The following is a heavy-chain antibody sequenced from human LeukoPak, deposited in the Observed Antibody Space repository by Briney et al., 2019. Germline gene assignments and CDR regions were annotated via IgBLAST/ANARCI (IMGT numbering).Heavy chain of an antibody. CDR1: GFSISNYY. Sequence: SETLSLTCTVSGFSISNYYWSWIRQPPGKGLEWIGYIYYSGSTNYNPSLKSRVTISVETSKNQFSLKLSSVTAADTAVYYCARRAGTAIIPYYYDYWGQGTLVTVSS. CDR2: IYYSGST. D-gene: IGHD1-14*01. V-gene: IGHV4-59*08. CDR3: ARRAGTAIIPYYYDY. J-gene: IGHJ4*02.